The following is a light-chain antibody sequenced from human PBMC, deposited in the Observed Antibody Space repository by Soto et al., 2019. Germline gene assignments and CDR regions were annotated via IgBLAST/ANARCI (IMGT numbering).Light chain of an antibody. Sequence: IVLIQSPATLSVSPGERATLSCRASQNISNYLIRYQQKPGQAPRLLIYDVSNRATDIPARFSGSGSGTDFTLTISSLEPEDLAVYYCQQRSNWPRTFGQGTKV. J-gene: IGKJ1*01. CDR3: QQRSNWPRT. V-gene: IGKV3-11*01. CDR2: DVS. CDR1: QNISNY.